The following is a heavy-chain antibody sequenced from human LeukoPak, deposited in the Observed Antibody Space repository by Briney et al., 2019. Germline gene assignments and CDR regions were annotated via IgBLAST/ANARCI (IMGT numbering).Heavy chain of an antibody. CDR1: GFTFSSYG. CDR3: AKGGLVDFWSGYLLPDY. J-gene: IGHJ4*02. V-gene: IGHV3-30*02. CDR2: IRYDGSNK. D-gene: IGHD3-3*01. Sequence: GRSLRLSCAASGFTFSSYGMHWVRQAPGKGLEWVAFIRYDGSNKYYADSVKGRFTISRDNSKNTLYLQMNSLRAEDTAVYYCAKGGLVDFWSGYLLPDYWGQGTLVTVSS.